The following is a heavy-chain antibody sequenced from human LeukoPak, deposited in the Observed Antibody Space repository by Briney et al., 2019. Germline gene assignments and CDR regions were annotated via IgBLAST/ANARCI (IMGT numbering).Heavy chain of an antibody. J-gene: IGHJ4*02. CDR2: ISAYNGNT. Sequence: ASVKVSCKASGYTFTSYGISWVRQAPGQGLEWMGWISAYNGNTNYAQKLQGRVTMTTDTSTSTAYMELSRLRSDDTAVYYCARDLVPGIAAADTDYWGQGTLVTVSS. CDR3: ARDLVPGIAAADTDY. V-gene: IGHV1-18*01. D-gene: IGHD6-13*01. CDR1: GYTFTSYG.